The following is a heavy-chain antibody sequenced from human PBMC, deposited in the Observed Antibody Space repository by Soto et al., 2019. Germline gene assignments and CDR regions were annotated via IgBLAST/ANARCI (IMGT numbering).Heavy chain of an antibody. CDR3: GRDNY. CDR2: IIHILGTA. V-gene: IGHV1-69*11. Sequence: QVQLVQSGAEVKKPGSSVKVSCKASGGTFTSYAISWVRQSPGQGLEWMGGIIHILGTANYAQKFQGRVTIDAAEDTSTAYKELSSLRSEDTVVYYCGRDNYWGQGTLVGVSS. CDR1: GGTFTSYA. J-gene: IGHJ4*02.